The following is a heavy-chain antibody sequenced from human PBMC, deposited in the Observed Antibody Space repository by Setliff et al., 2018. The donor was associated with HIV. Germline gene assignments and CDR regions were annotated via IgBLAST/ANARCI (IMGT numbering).Heavy chain of an antibody. Sequence: SETLSLTCKVSGDSVNSYNYYWSWIRQHPGKGLEWIGYIYYSGDSNYSPSLKSRLSMSLDASTSQFSLRLNSLTAADTAMYYCARFARDPTDWGRGILVTVSS. CDR3: ARFARDPTD. V-gene: IGHV4-61*01. J-gene: IGHJ4*02. CDR2: IYYSGDS. CDR1: GDSVNSYNYY.